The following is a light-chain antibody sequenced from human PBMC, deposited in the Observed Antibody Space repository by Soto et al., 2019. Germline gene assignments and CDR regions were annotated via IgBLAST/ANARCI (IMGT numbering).Light chain of an antibody. CDR3: AAWDNSLGGHEL. CDR2: RNN. CDR1: NSNIGRNY. V-gene: IGLV1-47*01. Sequence: QSVLTQPPSVSATPGQRVTISCSGSNSNIGRNYVYWYRQLPGTAPKLLIYRNNQRPSGVPDRFSASKSGTSASLALSGLRSEDEADYYCAAWDNSLGGHELFGGGTQLTVL. J-gene: IGLJ2*01.